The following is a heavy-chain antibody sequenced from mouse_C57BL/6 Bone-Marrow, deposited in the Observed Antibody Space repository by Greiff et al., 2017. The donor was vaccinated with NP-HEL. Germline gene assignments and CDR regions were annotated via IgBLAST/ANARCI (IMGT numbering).Heavy chain of an antibody. J-gene: IGHJ2*01. CDR1: GFSLTSYG. D-gene: IGHD2-1*01. CDR2: IWSGGST. Sequence: VMLVESGPGLVQPSQSLSITCTVSGFSLTSYGVHWVRQSPGKGLEWLGVIWSGGSTDYNAAFISRLSISKDNSKSQVFFKMNSLQADDTAIYYCARVYYGNFDYWGQGTTLTVSS. V-gene: IGHV2-2*01. CDR3: ARVYYGNFDY.